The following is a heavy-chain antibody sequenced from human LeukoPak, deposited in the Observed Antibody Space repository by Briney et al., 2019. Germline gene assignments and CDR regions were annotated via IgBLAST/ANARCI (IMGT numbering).Heavy chain of an antibody. V-gene: IGHV4-39*07. Sequence: SETLSLTCTVSGGSISSSSYYWGWIRQPPGKGLEWIGSIYYSGSTYYNPSLKSRVTISVDTSKNQFSLKLSSVTAADTAVYYCASGGYSYGYEKPNWFDPWGQGTLVTVSS. CDR3: ASGGYSYGYEKPNWFDP. J-gene: IGHJ5*02. D-gene: IGHD5-18*01. CDR2: IYYSGST. CDR1: GGSISSSSYY.